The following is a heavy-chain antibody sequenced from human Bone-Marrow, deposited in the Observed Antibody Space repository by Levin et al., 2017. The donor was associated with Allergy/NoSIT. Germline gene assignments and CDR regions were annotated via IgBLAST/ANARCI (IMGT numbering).Heavy chain of an antibody. CDR2: ISSSSRAT. D-gene: IGHD3-3*01. J-gene: IGHJ3*01. CDR3: ATDYDFWSGPENEAVDV. V-gene: IGHV3-48*01. CDR1: GFAFKTYN. Sequence: SGGSLRLSCAASGFAFKTYNMNWVRQAPGKGLEWISYISSSSRATHYADSVRGRFTISRDNGMKSLSLQMNSLRVEDTAIYYCATDYDFWSGPENEAVDVWGQGTLVTVSS.